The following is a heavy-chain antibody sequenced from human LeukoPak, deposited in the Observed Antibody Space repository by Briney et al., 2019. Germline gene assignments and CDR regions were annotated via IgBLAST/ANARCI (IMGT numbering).Heavy chain of an antibody. D-gene: IGHD3-22*01. Sequence: GGSLRLSCAASGFTFSGYGMHWVRQAPGKGLEWVAVIWYDGSNKYYADFVKGRFTISRDNSKNTLYLQMNSLRAEDTAVYYCAKGGYDYDISGYGYWGQGTLVTVSS. CDR1: GFTFSGYG. J-gene: IGHJ4*02. V-gene: IGHV3-33*03. CDR3: AKGGYDYDISGYGY. CDR2: IWYDGSNK.